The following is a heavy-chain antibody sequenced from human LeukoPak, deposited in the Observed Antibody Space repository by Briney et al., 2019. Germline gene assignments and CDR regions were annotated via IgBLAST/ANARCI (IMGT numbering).Heavy chain of an antibody. V-gene: IGHV3-30*03. CDR2: ISYDGSNK. Sequence: GGSLRLSCAASGFTFSSYGMHWVRQAPGKGLEWVAVISYDGSNKYYADSVKGRFTISRDNSKNTLYLQMNSLRAEDTAVYYCARQVPAAMDTYYYYYGMDVWGRGTTVTVSS. J-gene: IGHJ6*02. D-gene: IGHD2-2*01. CDR1: GFTFSSYG. CDR3: ARQVPAAMDTYYYYYGMDV.